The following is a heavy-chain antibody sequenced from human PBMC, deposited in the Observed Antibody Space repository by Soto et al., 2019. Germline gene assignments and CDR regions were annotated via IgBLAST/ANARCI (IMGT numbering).Heavy chain of an antibody. CDR2: INAGNGNT. D-gene: IGHD6-6*01. Sequence: QVQLVQSGAEVKKPGASVKVSCKASGYTFTSYAMHWVRQAPGQRLEWMGWINAGNGNTKYSQKFQGRVTITRDTSASTAYIELSSLRSEDTAVYYCARDGEVAQVLAALYYFDYWGQGTLVTVSS. CDR1: GYTFTSYA. CDR3: ARDGEVAQVLAALYYFDY. J-gene: IGHJ4*02. V-gene: IGHV1-3*01.